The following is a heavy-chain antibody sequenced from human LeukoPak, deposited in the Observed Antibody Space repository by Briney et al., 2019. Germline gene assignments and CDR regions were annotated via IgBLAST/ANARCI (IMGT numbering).Heavy chain of an antibody. CDR1: EFTFSSYA. Sequence: GGSLRLSCAGSEFTFSSYAMSWVRQAPGKGLEWVAFIRYDGSNKYYADSVKGRFTISRDNSKNTLYLQMNSLRAEDTAVYYCAKDGVVPSWYNSSRGGVDYWGQGTLVTVSS. J-gene: IGHJ4*02. D-gene: IGHD6-13*01. CDR3: AKDGVVPSWYNSSRGGVDY. CDR2: IRYDGSNK. V-gene: IGHV3-30*02.